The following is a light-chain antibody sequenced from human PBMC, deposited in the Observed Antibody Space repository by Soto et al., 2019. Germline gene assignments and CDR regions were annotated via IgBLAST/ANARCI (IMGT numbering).Light chain of an antibody. CDR2: AAS. CDR3: QQRNSYPRT. J-gene: IGKJ2*01. CDR1: QGINIF. Sequence: DIQLAQTPSFLSASVGDRDTITCRASQGINIFLAWFQQKPGKAPNLLISAASTLQSGVPSRFSGSGSETEFTLTITSLQPEDSATYYCQQRNSYPRTFGQGTNVEIK. V-gene: IGKV1-9*01.